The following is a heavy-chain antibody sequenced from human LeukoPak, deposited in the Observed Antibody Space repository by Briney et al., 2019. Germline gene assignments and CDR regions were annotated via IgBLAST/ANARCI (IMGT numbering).Heavy chain of an antibody. V-gene: IGHV3-74*01. Sequence: GGSLRLSCAASGFTFSSLWMHWVRQAPGKGLVWVSRINTDGSNTIYADSVKGRSTISRDNAKNTLYLQMNSLRAEDTAVYYCARDQSIAGPTTADYWGQGTLVTVSS. J-gene: IGHJ4*02. CDR1: GFTFSSLW. D-gene: IGHD1-26*01. CDR2: INTDGSNT. CDR3: ARDQSIAGPTTADY.